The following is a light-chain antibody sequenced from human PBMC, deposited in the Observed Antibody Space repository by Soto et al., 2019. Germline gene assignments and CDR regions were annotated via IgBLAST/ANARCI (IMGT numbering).Light chain of an antibody. J-gene: IGKJ2*01. CDR1: QTVSRS. V-gene: IGKV3-15*01. CDR2: GAS. CDR3: QQYIDWPPYT. Sequence: EVVLTQSPATLSVSPGERATLSCRAGQTVSRSLAWCQQKPGQAPRLLIYGASTRATGIPGRFSGSGSGTDFNLTISSLQSEDFAVYYCQQYIDWPPYTFGQGTKVDIK.